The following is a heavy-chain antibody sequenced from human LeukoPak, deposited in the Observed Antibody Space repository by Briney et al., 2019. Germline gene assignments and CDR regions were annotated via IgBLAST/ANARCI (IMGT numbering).Heavy chain of an antibody. CDR2: IYDSGGT. CDR3: ARGYNANYFDY. J-gene: IGHJ4*02. D-gene: IGHD5-18*01. CDR1: GGSIRSSYYY. Sequence: PETLSLTCTVSGGSIRSSYYYWGWIRQPPGKGLEWIGSIYDSGGTYYNPSLKSRVTISVDTSKNQFSLKLNSVTAADTAVYYCARGYNANYFDYWGQGTLVTVSS. V-gene: IGHV4-39*01.